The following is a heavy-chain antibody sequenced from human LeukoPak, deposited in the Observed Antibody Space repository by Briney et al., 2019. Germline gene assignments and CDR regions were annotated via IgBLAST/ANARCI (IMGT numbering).Heavy chain of an antibody. CDR1: GFTFSSYE. D-gene: IGHD2-15*01. Sequence: PGGSLRLSCAASGFTFSSYEMNWVRQAPGKGLEWVSSISSSSSYIYYADSVKGRFTISRDNAKNSLYLQMNSLRAEDTAVYYCARDNTVAANYNDYWDQGTLVTVSS. J-gene: IGHJ4*02. CDR3: ARDNTVAANYNDY. V-gene: IGHV3-21*01. CDR2: ISSSSSYI.